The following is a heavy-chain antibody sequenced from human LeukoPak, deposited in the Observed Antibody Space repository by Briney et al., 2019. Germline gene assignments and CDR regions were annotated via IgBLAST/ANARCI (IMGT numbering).Heavy chain of an antibody. CDR3: ARGPYYDFWSGYYVEYYYYGMDV. D-gene: IGHD3-3*01. CDR1: GFTFSSYA. J-gene: IGHJ6*02. CDR2: ISYDGSNK. Sequence: PGGSLRLSCAASGFTFSSYAMHWVRQAPGKGLEWVAVISYDGSNKYYADSVKGRFTISRDNSKNTLYLQINSLRAEDTAVYYCARGPYYDFWSGYYVEYYYYGMDVWGQGTTVTVSS. V-gene: IGHV3-30-3*01.